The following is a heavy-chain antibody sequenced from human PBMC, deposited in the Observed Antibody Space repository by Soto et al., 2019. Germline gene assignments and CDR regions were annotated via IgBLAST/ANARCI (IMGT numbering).Heavy chain of an antibody. CDR1: GFTFSSYA. CDR3: ARDLGNIAVAGTTAPPYYYYGMDV. D-gene: IGHD6-19*01. V-gene: IGHV3-30-3*01. CDR2: ISYDGSNK. Sequence: GGSLRISCAASGFTFSSYAMHWVRQAPGKGLEWVAVISYDGSNKYYADSVKGRFTISRDNSKNTLYLQMNSLRAEDTAVYYCARDLGNIAVAGTTAPPYYYYGMDVWGQGTTVTVSS. J-gene: IGHJ6*02.